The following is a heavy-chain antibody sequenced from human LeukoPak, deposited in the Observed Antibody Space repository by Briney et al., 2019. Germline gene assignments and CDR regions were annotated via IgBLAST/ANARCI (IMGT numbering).Heavy chain of an antibody. J-gene: IGHJ6*02. V-gene: IGHV4-61*02. D-gene: IGHD2-2*01. Sequence: PSQTLSLTCTVSGASISSGSYYWSWIRQPAGKGLEWIGRIYTSGSTNYNPSLKSRVTISVDTSKNQFSLKLSSVTAADTAVYYCAREVVPAATHYYYYGMDVWGQGTTVTVSS. CDR3: AREVVPAATHYYYYGMDV. CDR2: IYTSGST. CDR1: GASISSGSYY.